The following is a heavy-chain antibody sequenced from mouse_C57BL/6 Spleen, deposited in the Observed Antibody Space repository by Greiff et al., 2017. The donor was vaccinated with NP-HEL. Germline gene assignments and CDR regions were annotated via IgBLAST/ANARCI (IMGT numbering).Heavy chain of an antibody. V-gene: IGHV1-64*01. J-gene: IGHJ3*01. Sequence: QVQLQQPGAELVKPGASVKLSCKASGYTFTSYWMHWVKQRPGQGLEWIGMIHPNSGSTNYNEKFKSKATLTVDKSSSTAYMQLSSLTSEDSAVYYCARGDYYSILFAYWGQGTLVAVSA. D-gene: IGHD2-5*01. CDR2: IHPNSGST. CDR1: GYTFTSYW. CDR3: ARGDYYSILFAY.